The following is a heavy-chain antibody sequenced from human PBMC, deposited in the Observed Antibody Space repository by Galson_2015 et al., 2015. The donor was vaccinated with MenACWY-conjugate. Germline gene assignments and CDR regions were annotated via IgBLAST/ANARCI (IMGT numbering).Heavy chain of an antibody. CDR3: ARLRGVAAAGT. Sequence: ETLSLTCTVSGGSISSFYWTWIRQPPGKGLEWVGYIHYSGSTNYNPSLKSRVTMAVDTSKNQFSLKLSSVTAADMAVYYCARLRGVAAAGTWGQGTLVTGSS. D-gene: IGHD6-13*01. CDR1: GGSISSFY. CDR2: IHYSGST. J-gene: IGHJ4*02. V-gene: IGHV4-59*08.